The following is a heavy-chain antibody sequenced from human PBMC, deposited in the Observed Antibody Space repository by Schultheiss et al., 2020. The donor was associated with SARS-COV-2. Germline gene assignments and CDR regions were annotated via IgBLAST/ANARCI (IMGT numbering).Heavy chain of an antibody. CDR2: IYHSGST. V-gene: IGHV4-34*01. D-gene: IGHD5-18*01. Sequence: SQTLSLTCAVYGGSFSGYYWSWIRQHPGKGLEWIGEIYHSGSTNYNPSLKSRVTISVDTSKNQFSLQLKSVTPEDTAVYYCARERGYSYGFDYWGQGTLVTVSS. CDR3: ARERGYSYGFDY. CDR1: GGSFSGYY. J-gene: IGHJ4*02.